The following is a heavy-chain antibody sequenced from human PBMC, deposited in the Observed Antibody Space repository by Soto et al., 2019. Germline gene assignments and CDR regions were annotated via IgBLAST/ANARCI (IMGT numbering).Heavy chain of an antibody. D-gene: IGHD3-22*01. J-gene: IGHJ4*02. CDR3: ARDFVDSSGYYYHFDY. CDR1: GYTFTSYG. CDR2: ISAYNGNT. Sequence: ASVKVSCKASGYTFTSYGISWVRQAPGQGLEWMGWISAYNGNTNYAQKLQGRVTMTTDTSTSTAYMELRSLRPGDTAVYYCARDFVDSSGYYYHFDYWGQGTLVTVSS. V-gene: IGHV1-18*04.